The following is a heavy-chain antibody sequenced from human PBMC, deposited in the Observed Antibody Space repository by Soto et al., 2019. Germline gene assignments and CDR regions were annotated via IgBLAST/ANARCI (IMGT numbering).Heavy chain of an antibody. CDR3: ARGGYYYENSGQNAYDY. CDR2: INHSGST. J-gene: IGHJ4*01. Sequence: PSQTLSLTCAVYGGSCSGYYWSWIRQPPGEGLEWIGEINHSGSTNYNPSLKRRVTISVDTSKNQFSLKLSSVTAADTAVYYCARGGYYYENSGQNAYDYWGQGILVTVSS. D-gene: IGHD3-22*01. V-gene: IGHV4-34*01. CDR1: GGSCSGYY.